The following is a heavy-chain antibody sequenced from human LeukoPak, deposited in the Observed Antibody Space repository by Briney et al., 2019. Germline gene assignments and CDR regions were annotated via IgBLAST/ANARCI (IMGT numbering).Heavy chain of an antibody. J-gene: IGHJ6*03. CDR1: GFTFSRDG. D-gene: IGHD1-26*01. CDR3: ARDKKPLGSMDV. CDR2: ISSSTITI. V-gene: IGHV3-48*01. Sequence: PGGSLRLSCAASGFTFSRDGMNWVRQAPGKGLEWLSYISSSTITINYADSVKGRFTISRDNAKNSLYLQMNSLRAEDTAVYFCARDKKPLGSMDVWGKGTTVTVSS.